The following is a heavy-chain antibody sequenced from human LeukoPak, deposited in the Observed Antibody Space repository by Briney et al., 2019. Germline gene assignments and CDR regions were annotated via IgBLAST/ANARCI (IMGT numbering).Heavy chain of an antibody. J-gene: IGHJ4*02. CDR3: AREGGAVAAAGGNDY. Sequence: PGGSLRLSCAASGFTFSSYSMNWVRLAPGKGLEWVSSISSSSSHIYYADSVKGRFTISRDNAKNSLYLQMNSLSAEDTAVYYCAREGGAVAAAGGNDYWGQGTLVTVSS. CDR2: ISSSSSHI. D-gene: IGHD6-13*01. V-gene: IGHV3-21*01. CDR1: GFTFSSYS.